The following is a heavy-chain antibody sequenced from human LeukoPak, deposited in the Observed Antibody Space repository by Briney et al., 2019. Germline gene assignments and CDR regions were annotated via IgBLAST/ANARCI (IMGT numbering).Heavy chain of an antibody. D-gene: IGHD3-22*01. CDR1: GYSISSGYY. CDR2: IYHSGST. J-gene: IGHJ4*02. Sequence: SETLSLTCTVSGYSISSGYYWGWIRQPPGKGLEWIGSIYHSGSTYYNPSLKSRVTISVDTSKNQFSLKLSSVTAADTAVYYCATYYYDSSGYLSRFDYWGQGTLVTVSS. V-gene: IGHV4-38-2*02. CDR3: ATYYYDSSGYLSRFDY.